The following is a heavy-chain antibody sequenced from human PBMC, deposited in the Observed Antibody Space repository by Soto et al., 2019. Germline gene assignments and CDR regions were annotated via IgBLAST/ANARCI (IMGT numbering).Heavy chain of an antibody. CDR2: IYYSGST. J-gene: IGHJ4*02. CDR1: GGSISSYY. D-gene: IGHD4-17*01. CDR3: ARRYGASFDY. V-gene: IGHV4-59*01. Sequence: TVSGGSISSYYWSWIRQPPGKGLEWIGYIYYSGSTNYNPSLKSRVTISVDTSKNQFSLKLSSVTAADTAVYYCARRYGASFDYWGQGTLVTVSS.